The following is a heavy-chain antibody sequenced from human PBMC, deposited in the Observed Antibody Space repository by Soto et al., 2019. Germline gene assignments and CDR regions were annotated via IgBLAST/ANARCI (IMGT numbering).Heavy chain of an antibody. J-gene: IGHJ5*02. CDR3: TRDASRDSSARGWFDP. CDR2: ISSNSAYI. Sequence: XVSLRLSCAASGFTFRSFTMNWVRQAPGKGLEWVSTISSNSAYIYYTDALRGRFTISRDNAKNSLHLQMKSLRAEDTAVYYCTRDASRDSSARGWFDPWGPGTLVTVSS. D-gene: IGHD6-13*01. V-gene: IGHV3-21*01. CDR1: GFTFRSFT.